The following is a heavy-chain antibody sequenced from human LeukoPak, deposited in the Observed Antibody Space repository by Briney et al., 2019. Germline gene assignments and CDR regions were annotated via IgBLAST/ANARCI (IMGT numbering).Heavy chain of an antibody. Sequence: PSETLSLTCTVSGGSISSSTYYWGWIRQPPGKGLEWIGNIYYSGSTYYNPSLKSRVTISVDTSKNQFSLKLSSVTAADTAVYYCARRPTGSIAVAGNYFDYWGQGTLVTVS. CDR2: IYYSGST. CDR3: ARRPTGSIAVAGNYFDY. J-gene: IGHJ4*02. CDR1: GGSISSSTYY. V-gene: IGHV4-39*01. D-gene: IGHD6-19*01.